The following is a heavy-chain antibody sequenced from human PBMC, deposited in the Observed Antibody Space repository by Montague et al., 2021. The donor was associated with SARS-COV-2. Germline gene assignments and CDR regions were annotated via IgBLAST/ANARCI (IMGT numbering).Heavy chain of an antibody. V-gene: IGHV4-59*13. J-gene: IGHJ4*02. CDR1: GGSISTYY. Sequence: SETLSLTCSVSGGSISTYYWSWIRQPPGKGLEWIGYVSFSGDTIYNPSLKCRVTISVDTSKHQFSLGLSSVTAADTAVYYCARDRSYDSGGYPFPQYFFDYWGQGALVIVSS. CDR3: ARDRSYDSGGYPFPQYFFDY. D-gene: IGHD3-22*01. CDR2: VSFSGDT.